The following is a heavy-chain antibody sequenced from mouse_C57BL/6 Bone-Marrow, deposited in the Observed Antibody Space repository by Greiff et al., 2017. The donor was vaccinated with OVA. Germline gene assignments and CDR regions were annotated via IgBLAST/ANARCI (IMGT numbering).Heavy chain of an antibody. J-gene: IGHJ3*01. D-gene: IGHD4-1*01. CDR2: INPNNGGT. Sequence: EVQLQQSGPELVKPGASVKISCKASGYTFTDYYMNWVKQSHGKSLEWIGDINPNNGGTSYNQKFKGKATLTVDKSSSTAYMELRSLTSEDSAVYYCAREPGTDAYWGQGTLVTVSA. V-gene: IGHV1-26*01. CDR3: AREPGTDAY. CDR1: GYTFTDYY.